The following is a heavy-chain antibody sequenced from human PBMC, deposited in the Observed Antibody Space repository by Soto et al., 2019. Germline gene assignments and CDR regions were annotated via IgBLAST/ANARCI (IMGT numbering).Heavy chain of an antibody. CDR3: ARLGIAVAGTSRVRAFDI. CDR1: GGSFSGYY. V-gene: IGHV4-34*01. CDR2: INHSGST. J-gene: IGHJ3*02. D-gene: IGHD6-19*01. Sequence: RSLTCAVYGGSFSGYYWSWIRQPPGKGLEWIGEINHSGSTNYNPSLKSRVTISVDTSKNQFSLKLSSVTAADTAVYYCARLGIAVAGTSRVRAFDIWGQGTMVTVSS.